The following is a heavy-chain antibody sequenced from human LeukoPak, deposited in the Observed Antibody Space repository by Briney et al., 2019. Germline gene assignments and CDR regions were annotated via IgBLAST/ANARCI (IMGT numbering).Heavy chain of an antibody. CDR2: ISGSGGST. V-gene: IGHV3-23*01. CDR3: AKDLVSGTTSIFDY. D-gene: IGHD1-7*01. Sequence: GGSLRLSCAASGFTFSSYAMSWVRQAPGKGLEWVSAISGSGGSTYYADSVKGRFTISGDNSKNTLYLQMNSLRAEDTAVYYCAKDLVSGTTSIFDYWGQGTLVTVSS. J-gene: IGHJ4*02. CDR1: GFTFSSYA.